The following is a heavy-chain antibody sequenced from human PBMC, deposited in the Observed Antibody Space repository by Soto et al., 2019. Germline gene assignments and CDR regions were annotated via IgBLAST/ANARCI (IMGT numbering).Heavy chain of an antibody. Sequence: GGSLRLSCAASGFTFSSYAMSWVRQAPGKGLEWVSAISGSGGSTYYADSVKGRFTISRDNSKNTLYLQMNSLRAEDTAVYYCAKDIPPQQLVDSGMDVWGQGTTVTVSS. V-gene: IGHV3-23*01. D-gene: IGHD6-13*01. J-gene: IGHJ6*02. CDR3: AKDIPPQQLVDSGMDV. CDR2: ISGSGGST. CDR1: GFTFSSYA.